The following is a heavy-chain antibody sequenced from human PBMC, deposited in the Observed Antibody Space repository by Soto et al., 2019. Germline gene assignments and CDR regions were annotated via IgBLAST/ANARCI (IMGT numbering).Heavy chain of an antibody. CDR1: GGTFSSYA. CDR2: IIPIFGTA. J-gene: IGHJ4*02. V-gene: IGHV1-69*01. D-gene: IGHD2-15*01. Sequence: QVQLVQSGAEVKKPGSSVKVSCKASGGTFSSYAISWVRQAPGQGLEWMGGIIPIFGTANYAQKFQGRVTITADESTSTAYMELSILRSEDTAVYYCAKEDIVVVVAATRAVVNWGQGTLVTVSS. CDR3: AKEDIVVVVAATRAVVN.